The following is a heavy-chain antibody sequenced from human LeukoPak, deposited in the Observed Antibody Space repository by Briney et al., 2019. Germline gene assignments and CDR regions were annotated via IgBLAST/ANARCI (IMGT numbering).Heavy chain of an antibody. D-gene: IGHD6-19*01. CDR1: GGSISSYY. CDR3: ARMAGYSSGWYYFDY. J-gene: IGHJ4*02. Sequence: SETLSLTCTVSGGSISSYYWSWIRQPPGKGLEWIGYIYYSGSTNYNPSLKSRVTISVDTSKNQFSLKLSSVTAADTAVDYCARMAGYSSGWYYFDYWGQGTLVTVSS. V-gene: IGHV4-59*01. CDR2: IYYSGST.